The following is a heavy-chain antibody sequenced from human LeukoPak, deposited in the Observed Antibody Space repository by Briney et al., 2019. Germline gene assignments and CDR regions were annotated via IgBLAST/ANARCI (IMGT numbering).Heavy chain of an antibody. V-gene: IGHV3-21*01. CDR3: ANAIHSKAVALPFDY. D-gene: IGHD6-19*01. CDR2: ISSSSSYI. Sequence: PGGSLRLSCAASGFTFSSYSMNWVRQAPGKGLEWVSSISSSSSYIYYADSVKGRFTISRDNAKNSLYLQMNSLRAEDTAVYYCANAIHSKAVALPFDYWGQGTLVTVSS. CDR1: GFTFSSYS. J-gene: IGHJ4*02.